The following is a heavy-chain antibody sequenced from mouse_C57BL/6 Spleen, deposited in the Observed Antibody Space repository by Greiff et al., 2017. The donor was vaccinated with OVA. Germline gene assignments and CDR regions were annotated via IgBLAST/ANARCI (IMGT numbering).Heavy chain of an antibody. D-gene: IGHD1-1*01. V-gene: IGHV1-82*01. J-gene: IGHJ2*01. CDR2: IYPGDGDT. Sequence: VQLQQSGPELVKPGASVKISCKASGYAFSSSWLNWVKQRPGKGLEWIGRIYPGDGDTNYNGKFKGKATLTADKSSRTAYMQLSSLTSEDAAVYFCARGGTTVVPLDYWGQGTTLTVSS. CDR3: ARGGTTVVPLDY. CDR1: GYAFSSSW.